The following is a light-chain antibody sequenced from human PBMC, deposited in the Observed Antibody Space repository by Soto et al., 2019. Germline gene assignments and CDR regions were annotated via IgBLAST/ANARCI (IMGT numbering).Light chain of an antibody. Sequence: QSALTQPPSASGSPGQSVTISCTGTSCDVGGYNYVSWYQQHPGKAPKLMIFEVTKRPSGVPDRFSGSKSGNTASLTVSGLQAEDEADYYCSSYAGSNTVVFGGRTKLTVL. J-gene: IGLJ2*01. V-gene: IGLV2-8*01. CDR3: SSYAGSNTVV. CDR1: SCDVGGYNY. CDR2: EVT.